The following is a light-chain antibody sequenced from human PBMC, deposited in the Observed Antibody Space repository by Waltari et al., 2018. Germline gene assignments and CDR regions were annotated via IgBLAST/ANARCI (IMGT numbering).Light chain of an antibody. J-gene: IGLJ1*01. CDR2: DVR. Sequence: QSALTQPASVSGSPGQSITIFCTGTSTDVSVYDYVSWYQQHPGKPPKLMIYDVRTRPSGVSNRFSGSKSGNTASLTISGLQAEDEADYYCGSYTSSSTLVFGTGTKVTVL. CDR1: STDVSVYDY. CDR3: GSYTSSSTLV. V-gene: IGLV2-14*03.